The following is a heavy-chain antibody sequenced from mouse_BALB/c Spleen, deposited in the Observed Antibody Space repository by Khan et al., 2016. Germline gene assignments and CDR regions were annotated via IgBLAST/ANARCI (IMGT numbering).Heavy chain of an antibody. CDR2: IYYSGTI. V-gene: IGHV3-5*02. J-gene: IGHJ2*01. Sequence: EVQLQESGPGLVKPSQTVSLTCTVTGISITTGNYRWSWIRQFPGNKLEWIGYIYYSGTISYTPSLTSRTTFTSDTSKNQFFLEMNSLTAEDTATYYCARGDGYYYFAYWGQGTTLTVSS. D-gene: IGHD2-3*01. CDR3: ARGDGYYYFAY. CDR1: GISITTGNYR.